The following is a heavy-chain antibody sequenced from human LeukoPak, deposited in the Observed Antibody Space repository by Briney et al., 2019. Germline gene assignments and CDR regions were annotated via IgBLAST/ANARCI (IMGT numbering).Heavy chain of an antibody. CDR2: ISGSGGST. D-gene: IGHD2-15*01. CDR1: GFTFSDYA. J-gene: IGHJ3*02. CDR3: AKFSSEYCSGGSCYSVGAFDI. Sequence: GRSLRLSCAASGFTFSDYAIHWVRQAPGKGLEWVSAISGSGGSTYYADSVKGRFTISRDNSKNTLYLQMNSLRAEDTAVYYCAKFSSEYCSGGSCYSVGAFDIWGQGTMVTVSS. V-gene: IGHV3-23*01.